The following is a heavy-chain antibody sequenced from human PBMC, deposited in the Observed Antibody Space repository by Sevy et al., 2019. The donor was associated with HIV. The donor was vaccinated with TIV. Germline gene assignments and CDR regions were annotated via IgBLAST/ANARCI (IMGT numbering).Heavy chain of an antibody. D-gene: IGHD2-15*01. CDR2: ISTTSIIT. CDR1: GFTFSSYT. J-gene: IGHJ3*02. CDR3: ARDASPYCSGGRCYFDAFDI. V-gene: IGHV3-48*01. Sequence: GGSLSLSCTASGFTFSSYTMNWVRQAPGKGLEWVSYISTTSIITYYADSVRGRFTISRDNAKNSLYLQMNSLRAEDTAVYYCARDASPYCSGGRCYFDAFDIWGQGTMVTVSS.